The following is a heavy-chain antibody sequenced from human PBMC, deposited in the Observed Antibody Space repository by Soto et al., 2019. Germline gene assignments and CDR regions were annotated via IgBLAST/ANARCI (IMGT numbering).Heavy chain of an antibody. D-gene: IGHD4-17*01. CDR1: GGSISSGGYS. V-gene: IGHV4-30-2*01. J-gene: IGHJ4*02. Sequence: QLQLQESGSGLVKPSQTLSLTCAVSGGSISSGGYSWSWIRQPPGKGLEWIGYIYHSGSTYYNTSLKSRVTIPVDRSKNQLSLKLSSVTAADTAVYYCAANDYGDYAADYWGQGTLVTVSS. CDR2: IYHSGST. CDR3: AANDYGDYAADY.